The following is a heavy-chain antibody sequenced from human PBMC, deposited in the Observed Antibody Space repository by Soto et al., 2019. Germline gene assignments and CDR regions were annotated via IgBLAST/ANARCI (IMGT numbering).Heavy chain of an antibody. CDR3: ARGPTKGIFGVVIMEDV. CDR2: INHSGST. J-gene: IGHJ6*04. CDR1: GGSFSGYY. D-gene: IGHD3-3*01. Sequence: SETLSLTCAVYGGSFSGYYWSWIRQPPGKGLEWIGEINHSGSTNYNPSLKSRVTISVDTSKNQFSLKLSSVTAADTAVYYCARGPTKGIFGVVIMEDVWGKGTTVTVSS. V-gene: IGHV4-34*01.